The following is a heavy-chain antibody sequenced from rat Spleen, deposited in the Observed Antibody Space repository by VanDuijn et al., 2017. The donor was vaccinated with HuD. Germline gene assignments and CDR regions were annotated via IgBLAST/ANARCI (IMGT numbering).Heavy chain of an antibody. Sequence: EVQLVESGGGLVQTGRSLKLSCIASGFILKNYWMTWIRQAPGKGLEWVASITDGGGNTFYPDSVRGRFTISRDIAKATLYLQMNSLRSEDTATYYCSRDKISITAISPFDYWGQGVMVTVSS. CDR2: ITDGGGNT. D-gene: IGHD1-2*01. CDR1: GFILKNYW. J-gene: IGHJ2*01. CDR3: SRDKISITAISPFDY. V-gene: IGHV5-31*01.